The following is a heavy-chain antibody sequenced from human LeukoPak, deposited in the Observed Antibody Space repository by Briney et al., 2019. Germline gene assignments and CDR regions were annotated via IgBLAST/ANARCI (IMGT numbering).Heavy chain of an antibody. CDR1: GYSISSSYY. CDR2: IFHSGST. J-gene: IGHJ5*02. CDR3: ARDLSSSGFDP. D-gene: IGHD6-13*01. V-gene: IGHV4-38-2*02. Sequence: SETLSLTCTTSGYSISSSYYWGWIRQPPGKGLEWIGSIFHSGSTYYNPSLKSRVTISIDPSKNQFSLKLSSVSAAGTAVYYCARDLSSSGFDPWGQGTLVTVSS.